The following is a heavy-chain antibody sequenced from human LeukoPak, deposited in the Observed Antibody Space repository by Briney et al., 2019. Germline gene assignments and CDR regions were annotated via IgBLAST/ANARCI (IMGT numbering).Heavy chain of an antibody. Sequence: PGGSLRLSCAASGFTFSSYWMSWVRQAPGKGLEWVANIKQDGSEKYYVDSVKGRFTISRDNAKNSLYLQMNSLRAEDTAVYYCAKDIVVVPAAIGYYYYYGMDVWGQGTTVTVSS. V-gene: IGHV3-7*01. D-gene: IGHD2-2*01. CDR2: IKQDGSEK. CDR1: GFTFSSYW. J-gene: IGHJ6*02. CDR3: AKDIVVVPAAIGYYYYYGMDV.